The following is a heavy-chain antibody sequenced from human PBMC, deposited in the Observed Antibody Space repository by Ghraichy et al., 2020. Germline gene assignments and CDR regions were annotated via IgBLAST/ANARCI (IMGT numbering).Heavy chain of an antibody. D-gene: IGHD6-19*01. CDR1: GYTFTSYG. CDR3: ARGGNDDIAVAGR. Sequence: ASVKVSCKASGYTFTSYGINWVRQSTGQGLEWMGWMNPDSGNTGCAQKFQGRLTMTRNTSISTAYMELTSLTSEDTAVYYCARGGNDDIAVAGRWGQGTLVTVSS. V-gene: IGHV1-8*01. J-gene: IGHJ4*02. CDR2: MNPDSGNT.